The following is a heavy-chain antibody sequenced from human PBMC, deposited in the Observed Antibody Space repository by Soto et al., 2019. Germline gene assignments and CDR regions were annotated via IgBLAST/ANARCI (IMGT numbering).Heavy chain of an antibody. D-gene: IGHD6-19*01. CDR1: GFIFSNFG. Sequence: GGSLRLSCAASGFIFSNFGMHWVRQAPGKGLEWVAVIWYDGSNEYYADSVKGRFTISKDNSKSTLYLQMNRLRAEDTAVYYCARDDIPGIAVSTYGMDFWGQGTTVTVSS. V-gene: IGHV3-33*01. CDR2: IWYDGSNE. J-gene: IGHJ6*02. CDR3: ARDDIPGIAVSTYGMDF.